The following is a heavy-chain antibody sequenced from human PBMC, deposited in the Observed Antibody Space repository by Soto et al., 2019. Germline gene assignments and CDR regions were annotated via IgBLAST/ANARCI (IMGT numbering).Heavy chain of an antibody. V-gene: IGHV1-69*01. CDR1: GGTFSSYA. CDR3: ARRGGSCHIWCNWFDP. D-gene: IGHD2-15*01. J-gene: IGHJ5*02. Sequence: QVPLVQSGAEVKKPGSSVKVSCKASGGTFSSYAISWVRQAPGQGLEWMGGIIPIFGTANYAQKFQGRVTITADESTSTAYMELSSLRSEDTAVYYCARRGGSCHIWCNWFDPWGQGTLVTVSS. CDR2: IIPIFGTA.